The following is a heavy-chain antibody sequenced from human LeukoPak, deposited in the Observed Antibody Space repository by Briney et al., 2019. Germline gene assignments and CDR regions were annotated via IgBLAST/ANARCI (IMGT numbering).Heavy chain of an antibody. V-gene: IGHV4-59*01. J-gene: IGHJ6*02. Sequence: SETLSLTCTVSGGSISSYYWSWIRQPPGKGLEWIGYIYYSGSTNYNPSLKSRVTISVDTSKNQFSLKLSSVTAADTAVYYCARGGLVPAATYYYYYGMDVWGQGTTVTVSS. CDR2: IYYSGST. CDR1: GGSISSYY. D-gene: IGHD2-2*01. CDR3: ARGGLVPAATYYYYYGMDV.